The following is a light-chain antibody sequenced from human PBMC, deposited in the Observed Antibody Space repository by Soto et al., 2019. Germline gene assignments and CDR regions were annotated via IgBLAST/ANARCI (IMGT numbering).Light chain of an antibody. CDR2: DAS. CDR3: QQRLNWPPTWT. V-gene: IGKV3-11*01. CDR1: QSVSSY. Sequence: EIVLTQSPATLSLSPGERATLSCRASQSVSSYLAWYQQKPGQAPRLLIFDASTRATGIPARFSGSGSGTDFTLTISSLEPADFAVYYCQQRLNWPPTWTFGQGTKVDIK. J-gene: IGKJ1*01.